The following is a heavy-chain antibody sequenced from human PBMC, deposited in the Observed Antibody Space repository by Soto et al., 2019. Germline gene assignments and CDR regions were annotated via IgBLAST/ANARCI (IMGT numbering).Heavy chain of an antibody. CDR3: ARHFSVDYFDY. V-gene: IGHV4-39*01. CDR1: DDSITSNSYF. Sequence: SETLSLTCTVSDDSITSNSYFWAWIRQPPGKGLEWIGSIYYSGTTYYNPSLKSRVTISVDRSKNQFSLKLSSVTAADTAVYYCARHFSVDYFDYWGQGALVTVSS. J-gene: IGHJ4*02. CDR2: IYYSGTT.